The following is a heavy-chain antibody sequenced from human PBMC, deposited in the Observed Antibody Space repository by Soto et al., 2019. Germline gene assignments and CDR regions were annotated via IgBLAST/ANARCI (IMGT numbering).Heavy chain of an antibody. D-gene: IGHD1-1*01. CDR3: ARETGTTSSDY. J-gene: IGHJ4*02. V-gene: IGHV4-38-2*02. CDR1: GYSISSGYY. Sequence: SETLSLTCAVSGYSISSGYYWGWIRQPPGKGLEWIGSIYHSGSTYYNPSLKSRVTISVDTSKNQFSLKLSSVTAADTAVYYCARETGTTSSDYWGQGTLVTVSS. CDR2: IYHSGST.